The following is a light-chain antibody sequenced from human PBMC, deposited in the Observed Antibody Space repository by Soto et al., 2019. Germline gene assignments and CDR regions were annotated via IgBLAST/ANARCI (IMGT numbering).Light chain of an antibody. Sequence: EIVLTQSPGTLSLSPGERATLSCRASQSVSSSYLAWYQQKPGQAPRLVIYGASSRATGIPDRFSGSGSGTDFTLTISRLEPEDFAVYYCQQSYTTPHTFGQGTKVEIK. CDR2: GAS. CDR1: QSVSSSY. J-gene: IGKJ1*01. V-gene: IGKV3-20*01. CDR3: QQSYTTPHT.